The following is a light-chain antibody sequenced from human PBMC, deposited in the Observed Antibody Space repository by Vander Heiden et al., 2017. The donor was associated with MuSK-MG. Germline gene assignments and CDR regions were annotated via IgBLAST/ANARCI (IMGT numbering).Light chain of an antibody. V-gene: IGKV1-5*01. Sequence: DIQMTQSPSTLSASVGDRVTITCRASQSISSWLAWYQQKPGKAPKLLIYDASSLESGVPSRFSGSGSGTEFTLTISSLQPDDFATYYCQQYNSYSLTFGGGTRVEIK. CDR1: QSISSW. CDR3: QQYNSYSLT. J-gene: IGKJ4*01. CDR2: DAS.